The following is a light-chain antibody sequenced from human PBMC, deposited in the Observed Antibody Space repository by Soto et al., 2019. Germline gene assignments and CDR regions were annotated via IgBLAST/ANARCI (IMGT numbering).Light chain of an antibody. CDR2: DNT. Sequence: QSALTQPPSVSGAPGQRVTISCTGSSSNIGAGYDVHWYQQLPGTAPKLLIYDNTNRPSGVPDRFSGSKSGTSASLAITGLQAEDEADYYCQSYDCSLSGYVSGTGTKV. CDR1: SSNIGAGYD. CDR3: QSYDCSLSGYV. J-gene: IGLJ1*01. V-gene: IGLV1-40*01.